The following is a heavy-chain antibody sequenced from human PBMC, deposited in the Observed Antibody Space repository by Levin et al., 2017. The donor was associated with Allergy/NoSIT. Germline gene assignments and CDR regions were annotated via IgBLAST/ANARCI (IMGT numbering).Heavy chain of an antibody. V-gene: IGHV3-21*01. D-gene: IGHD3-22*01. CDR2: ISSSSSYI. Sequence: GGSLRLSCAASGFTFSSYSMNWVRQAPGKGLEWVSSISSSSSYIYYADSVKGRFTISRDNAKNSLYLQMNSLRAEDTAVYYCARDRPAVYYYDSSGKAGFDYWGQGTLVTVSS. CDR1: GFTFSSYS. J-gene: IGHJ4*02. CDR3: ARDRPAVYYYDSSGKAGFDY.